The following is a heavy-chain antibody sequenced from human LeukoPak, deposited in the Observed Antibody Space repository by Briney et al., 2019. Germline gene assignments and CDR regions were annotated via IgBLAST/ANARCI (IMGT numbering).Heavy chain of an antibody. V-gene: IGHV3-7*03. J-gene: IGHJ1*01. CDR2: IKQDGSEK. Sequence: GGSLRLSCAASGFTFSSYWMSWVRQAPGKGLEWVANIKQDGSEKYYVDSVKGRFTISRDNAKNSLYLQMNSLRAEDTAVYYCARSGYCSSTSCYVGYFQHWGQGTLVTVSS. CDR3: ARSGYCSSTSCYVGYFQH. CDR1: GFTFSSYW. D-gene: IGHD2-2*01.